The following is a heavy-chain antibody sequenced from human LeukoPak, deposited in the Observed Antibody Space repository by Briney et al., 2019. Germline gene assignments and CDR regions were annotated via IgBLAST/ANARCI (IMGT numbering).Heavy chain of an antibody. V-gene: IGHV3-21*06. Sequence: GGSLRLSCVASGFIFSGHTMNWVRQAPGRGLEWVSSISTSSTYIYYADSVKGRFTISRDNPKNSLFLQMNNLRVEDTATYYCVRKIKTGSSSGDYDYWGQRTLVTVSS. CDR3: VRKIKTGSSSGDYDY. D-gene: IGHD1-1*01. J-gene: IGHJ4*02. CDR1: GFIFSGHT. CDR2: ISTSSTYI.